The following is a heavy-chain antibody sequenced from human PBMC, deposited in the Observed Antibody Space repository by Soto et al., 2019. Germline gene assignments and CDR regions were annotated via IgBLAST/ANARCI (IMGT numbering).Heavy chain of an antibody. CDR1: GLTFSSYW. D-gene: IGHD6-13*01. V-gene: IGHV3-7*04. CDR3: ARVYSSSGYSGNYYYYMDV. CDR2: IKQDGSEK. J-gene: IGHJ6*03. Sequence: GGSLRLSCAASGLTFSSYWMSWVRKAPGKGLEWVANIKQDGSEKYYVDSVKGRFTISRDNAKNSLYLQMNSLRAEDTAVYYCARVYSSSGYSGNYYYYMDVWGKGTTVTVSS.